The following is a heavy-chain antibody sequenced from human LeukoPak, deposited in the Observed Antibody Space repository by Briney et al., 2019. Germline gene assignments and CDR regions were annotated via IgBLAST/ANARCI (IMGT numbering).Heavy chain of an antibody. CDR1: GYTFTSYG. D-gene: IGHD3-22*01. V-gene: IGHV1-18*01. J-gene: IGHJ4*02. CDR3: ARDRWPSYYDSSGYGFDY. Sequence: GASVKVSCKASGYTFTSYGISWMRQAPGQGLEWMGWISAYNGNTNYAQKLQGRVTMTTDTSTSTAYMELRSPRSDDTAVYYCARDRWPSYYDSSGYGFDYWGQGTLVTVSS. CDR2: ISAYNGNT.